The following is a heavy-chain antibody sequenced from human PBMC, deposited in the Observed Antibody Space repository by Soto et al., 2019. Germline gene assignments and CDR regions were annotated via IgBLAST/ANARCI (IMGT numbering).Heavy chain of an antibody. CDR2: IPSRGRP. CDR1: GASVAGCSYY. D-gene: IGHD5-12*01. Sequence: QVQLRESGPGLVKPSQTLSLTCSVSGASVAGCSYYWSWVRQPPGKGLEWIGYIPSRGRPFYNPSLTSRGTISADTSKNQLYLQLTSVTAADTAVYYCARDTYSGYDFGLWGQGTLVTVSS. CDR3: ARDTYSGYDFGL. J-gene: IGHJ5*02. V-gene: IGHV4-30-4*01.